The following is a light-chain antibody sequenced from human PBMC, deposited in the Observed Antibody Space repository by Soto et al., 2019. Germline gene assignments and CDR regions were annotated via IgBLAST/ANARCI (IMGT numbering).Light chain of an antibody. CDR3: SSYTSSSTYV. CDR2: EVR. J-gene: IGLJ1*01. Sequence: QSALTQPASVSGSPGQSITISCTGTSSDVGGYNYVSWYQQHPGKAPKLMIYEVRNRPSGVSNRFSGSKSGNTASLTSSGLQAEDEADYYCSSYTSSSTYVFGTGTKLTVL. CDR1: SSDVGGYNY. V-gene: IGLV2-14*01.